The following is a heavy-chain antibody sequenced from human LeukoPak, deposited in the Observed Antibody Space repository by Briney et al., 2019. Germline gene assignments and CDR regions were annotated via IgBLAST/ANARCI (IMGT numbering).Heavy chain of an antibody. V-gene: IGHV4-59*01. D-gene: IGHD6-13*01. J-gene: IGHJ4*02. CDR3: AGSIIAGLHDY. Sequence: SETLSLTCTVSGGSISSYYWSWIRQPPGKGLEWIGYIYYSGSTNYNPSLKSRVTISVDTSKNQFSLKLSSVTAADTAVYCCAGSIIAGLHDYWGQGTLVTVSS. CDR1: GGSISSYY. CDR2: IYYSGST.